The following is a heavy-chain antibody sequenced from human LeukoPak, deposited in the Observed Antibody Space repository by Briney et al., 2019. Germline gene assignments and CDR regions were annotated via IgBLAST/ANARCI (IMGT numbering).Heavy chain of an antibody. J-gene: IGHJ3*02. V-gene: IGHV4-59*01. Sequence: SETLSLTCTVSGGSISSYYWSWIRQPPGKGLEWIWYIYYSGSTNYNPSLKSRLTISVDTSKNQFSLKLSSVTAADTAVYYCARDTDLDAFDIWGQGTMVTVSS. CDR3: ARDTDLDAFDI. CDR2: IYYSGST. CDR1: GGSISSYY.